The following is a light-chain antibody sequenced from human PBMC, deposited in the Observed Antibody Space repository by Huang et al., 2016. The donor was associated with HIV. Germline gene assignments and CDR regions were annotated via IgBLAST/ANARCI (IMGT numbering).Light chain of an antibody. CDR2: WAT. Sequence: DIVMTQSPDSMAVSPGERATINCKSSQSVLYSLSKKNYLAWFQQNPGRPPKLLIYWATTRESGVPDRFSGSGSGTYFTLTINNLQAEDVAVYFCLQYYSVPQTFGHGTKVEI. V-gene: IGKV4-1*01. J-gene: IGKJ1*01. CDR3: LQYYSVPQT. CDR1: QSVLYSLSKKNY.